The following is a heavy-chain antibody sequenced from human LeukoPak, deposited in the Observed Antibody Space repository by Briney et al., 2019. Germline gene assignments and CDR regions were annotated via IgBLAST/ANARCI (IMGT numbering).Heavy chain of an antibody. V-gene: IGHV4-59*01. CDR2: IYYSGST. J-gene: IGHJ5*02. Sequence: SETLSLTCTVSGGSISSYYWSWIRQPPGKGLEWIGYIYYSGSTNYNPSLKSRVTISVDTSKNQFSLKLSSVTAADTAVYYCARDNRYKGHDFWSVTPLNWFDPWGQGTLVTVSS. CDR3: ARDNRYKGHDFWSVTPLNWFDP. CDR1: GGSISSYY. D-gene: IGHD3-3*01.